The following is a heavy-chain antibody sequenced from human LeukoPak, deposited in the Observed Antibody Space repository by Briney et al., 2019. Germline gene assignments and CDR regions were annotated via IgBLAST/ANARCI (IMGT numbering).Heavy chain of an antibody. V-gene: IGHV4-59*01. D-gene: IGHD5-18*01. Sequence: SETLSLTCTVSGGSISSYYWSWIRQPPGKGLERIGYIYYSGSTNYNPSLKSRVTISVDTSKNQFSLKLSSVTAADTAVYYCARGGYSGDWFDPWGQGTLVTVSS. CDR1: GGSISSYY. CDR3: ARGGYSGDWFDP. J-gene: IGHJ5*02. CDR2: IYYSGST.